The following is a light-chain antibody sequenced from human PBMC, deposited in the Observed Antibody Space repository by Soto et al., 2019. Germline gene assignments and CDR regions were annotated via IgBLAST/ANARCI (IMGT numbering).Light chain of an antibody. J-gene: IGKJ1*01. V-gene: IGKV1-9*01. CDR2: AAS. CDR3: QQLNSYPPWT. CDR1: QGISSY. Sequence: DIQLTQSPSFLSASVGDRVTITCRASQGISSYLAWYQQKPGKAPKLLIYAASTLQSGVPSRFSGSGSGTEFTLIISSLQPEDFATYYCQQLNSYPPWTFGHGTKVEIK.